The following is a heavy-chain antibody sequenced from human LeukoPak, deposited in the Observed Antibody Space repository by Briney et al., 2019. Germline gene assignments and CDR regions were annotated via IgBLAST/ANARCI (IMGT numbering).Heavy chain of an antibody. CDR1: GFTFTNYA. CDR3: SKGLNSGSIDY. J-gene: IGHJ4*02. CDR2: ISGSGGST. V-gene: IGHV3-23*01. D-gene: IGHD3-10*01. Sequence: GGSLRLSCSASGFTFTNYAMSCVRQASGKGLEWVSSISGSGGSTYYAASVRGRFTISRDNSKNTLSLQMNSLRGEDTALYYCSKGLNSGSIDYWGQGTLVTVSS.